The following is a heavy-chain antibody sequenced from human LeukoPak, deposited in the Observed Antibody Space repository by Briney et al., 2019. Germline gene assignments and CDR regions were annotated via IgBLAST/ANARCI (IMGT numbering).Heavy chain of an antibody. CDR1: GYSFTSYW. D-gene: IGHD3-10*01. V-gene: IGHV5-51*01. Sequence: GESLKISCKGSGYSFTSYWIAWVRQMPGRGLEWMGIIYPGESDTKYSPSFQGQVTISADKSINAAYLQWSSLKASDTAMYYCARGGSYFQNWGQGTLVTVSS. CDR3: ARGGSYFQN. J-gene: IGHJ1*01. CDR2: IYPGESDT.